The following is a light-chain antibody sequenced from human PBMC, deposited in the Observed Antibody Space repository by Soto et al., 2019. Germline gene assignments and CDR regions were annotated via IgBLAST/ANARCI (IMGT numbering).Light chain of an antibody. Sequence: QSVLTQPASVSGSPGQALTISCTGTSSYVGGYNYVSWYQQHPGKAPKLMIYDVSNRPSGVSNRFSGSKSGNTASLTIPGLQAEDEADYYCSSYTSSSTYVFGTGTKVTVL. CDR2: DVS. J-gene: IGLJ1*01. CDR1: SSYVGGYNY. V-gene: IGLV2-14*01. CDR3: SSYTSSSTYV.